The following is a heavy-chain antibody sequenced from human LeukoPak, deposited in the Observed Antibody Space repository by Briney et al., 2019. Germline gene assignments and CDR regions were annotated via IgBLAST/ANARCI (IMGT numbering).Heavy chain of an antibody. J-gene: IGHJ4*02. D-gene: IGHD2-15*01. CDR3: ARGGYCSGGSCYFVSL. CDR1: GYTFTDYY. CDR2: INPNSGGT. Sequence: ASVKVSCKASGYTFTDYYMHWVRQAPGQGLEWMGWINPNSGGTNYAQKFQGRVTMTRDTSISTVYMEMSRLRSDDTAVYYCARGGYCSGGSCYFVSLWGQGTLVTVSS. V-gene: IGHV1-2*02.